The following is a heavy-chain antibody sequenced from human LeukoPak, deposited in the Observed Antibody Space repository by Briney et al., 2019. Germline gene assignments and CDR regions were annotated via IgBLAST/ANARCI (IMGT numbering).Heavy chain of an antibody. J-gene: IGHJ4*02. CDR3: ARVLHAPYLIDS. CDR1: GDSITSGAYY. Sequence: SETLSLTCSVSGDSITSGAYYWAWLRQPPGKGLEWIGSVYYSGSIKYNPSLKGRVSISRDMSKNQFSLNLNSVNAADTALYFCARVLHAPYLIDSWGQGTLVTVSS. D-gene: IGHD2-8*01. CDR2: VYYSGSI. V-gene: IGHV4-39*07.